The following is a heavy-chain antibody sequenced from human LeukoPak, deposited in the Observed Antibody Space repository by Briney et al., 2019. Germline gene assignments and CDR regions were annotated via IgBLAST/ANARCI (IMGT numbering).Heavy chain of an antibody. CDR2: INPSGGST. D-gene: IGHD2-21*02. CDR1: GYTFTSYY. CDR3: ARMCCGGDFLLDV. Sequence: GASVKVSCKASGYTFTSYYMHWVRQAPGQGLEWMGIINPSGGSTSYAQKFQGRVTMTRDMSTSTVYMELSSLRSEDTAVYYCARMCCGGDFLLDVWGKGTTVTISS. V-gene: IGHV1-46*01. J-gene: IGHJ6*04.